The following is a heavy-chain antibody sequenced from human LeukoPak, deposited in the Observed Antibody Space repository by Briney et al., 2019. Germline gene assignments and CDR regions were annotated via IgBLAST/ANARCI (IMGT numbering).Heavy chain of an antibody. CDR3: ARDRTYYDFWSGYPEYYYYMDV. CDR1: GFTFSDTW. V-gene: IGHV3-23*01. Sequence: GGSLRLSCAASGFTFSDTWMHWVRQAPGKGLEWVSAISGSGGSTYYADSVKGRFTSSRDNSENTLYLQMNSLRAEDTAVYYCARDRTYYDFWSGYPEYYYYMDVWGKGTTVTVSS. J-gene: IGHJ6*03. CDR2: ISGSGGST. D-gene: IGHD3-3*01.